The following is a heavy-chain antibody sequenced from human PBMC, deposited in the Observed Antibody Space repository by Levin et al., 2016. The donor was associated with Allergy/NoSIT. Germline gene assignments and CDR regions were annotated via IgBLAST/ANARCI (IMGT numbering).Heavy chain of an antibody. V-gene: IGHV5-10-1*04. CDR2: IDPSDSYI. D-gene: IGHD4-23*01. CDR1: GYDFSSFW. J-gene: IGHJ4*02. Sequence: GESLKISCKGSGYDFSSFWITWVRQMPGKGLEWVGRIDPSDSYINYSPPFQGQVTISADKSISTAYLQWSSLKASDTALYYCAGTMNGNFHWDYWGRGALVTVSS. CDR3: AGTMNGNFHWDY.